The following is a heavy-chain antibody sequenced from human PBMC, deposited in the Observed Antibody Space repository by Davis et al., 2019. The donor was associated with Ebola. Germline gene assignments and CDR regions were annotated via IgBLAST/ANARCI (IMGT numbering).Heavy chain of an antibody. CDR3: ATNTYYYYGMDV. CDR2: ISNDGSKK. D-gene: IGHD2/OR15-2a*01. V-gene: IGHV3-30*14. J-gene: IGHJ6*02. Sequence: GESLKISCAASGFTFRNHAMHWVRQSPGKGLEGVAVISNDGSKKYYADSVRGRFTISRDNSKNTLYLQMNSLRAEDTAVYYCATNTYYYYGMDVWGQGTTVTVSS. CDR1: GFTFRNHA.